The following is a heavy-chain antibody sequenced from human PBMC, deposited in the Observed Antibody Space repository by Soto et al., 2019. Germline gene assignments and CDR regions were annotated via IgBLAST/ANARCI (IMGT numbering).Heavy chain of an antibody. D-gene: IGHD4-17*01. V-gene: IGHV4-39*02. CDR2: IYYIGNT. CDR1: GGSISTRSSY. J-gene: IGHJ5*02. CDR3: GAQDYVAKGYPFET. Sequence: QLQLQESGPGLVKPSETLSLTCTVSGGSISTRSSYWGWIRQPPGKGLEWIGSIYYIGNTYYNPSLKSRVAISIDSSKPRFSLNLNSVNTVDTAVYYCGAQDYVAKGYPFETWGQGTMVTVSS.